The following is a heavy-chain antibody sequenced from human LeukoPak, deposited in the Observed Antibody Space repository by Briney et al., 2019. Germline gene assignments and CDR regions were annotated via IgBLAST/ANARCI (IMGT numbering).Heavy chain of an antibody. D-gene: IGHD2-2*01. CDR2: IYYSGST. V-gene: IGHV4-31*03. CDR1: GGSISSGGYY. Sequence: PSETLSLTCTVSGGSISSGGYYWSWIRQHPGKGLEWIGYIYYSGSTYYNPSLKSRVTISVDTSKNQFSLKLSSVTAADTAVYYCARGLVVPAAIFAFDIWGQGTTVTVSS. J-gene: IGHJ3*02. CDR3: ARGLVVPAAIFAFDI.